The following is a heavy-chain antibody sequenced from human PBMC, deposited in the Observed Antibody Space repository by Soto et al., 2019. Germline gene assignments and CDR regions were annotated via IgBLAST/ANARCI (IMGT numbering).Heavy chain of an antibody. CDR3: ARDPGRYQLQKTIDY. CDR2: IWYDGSNK. V-gene: IGHV3-33*01. Sequence: PGGSLRLSCAASGFTFSSYGMHWVRQAPGKGLEWVAVIWYDGSNKYYADSVKGRFTISRDSSKNTLYLQMNSLRAEDTAVYYCARDPGRYQLQKTIDYWGQGTLVTVSS. D-gene: IGHD2-2*01. CDR1: GFTFSSYG. J-gene: IGHJ4*02.